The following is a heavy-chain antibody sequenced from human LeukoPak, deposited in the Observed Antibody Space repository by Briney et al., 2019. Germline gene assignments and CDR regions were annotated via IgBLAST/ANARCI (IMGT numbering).Heavy chain of an antibody. CDR3: ARDNDDAGWPFDS. Sequence: SETLSLTCAVSDYSISSGYYWGWIRQSPGKRVEWIASISHTGNTYYNPSLKNRVTISVDTYNNDFSLKLTSVTAADTAIYYCARDNDDAGWPFDSWGQGTLVTVSS. V-gene: IGHV4-38-2*02. CDR2: ISHTGNT. D-gene: IGHD6-19*01. CDR1: DYSISSGYY. J-gene: IGHJ4*02.